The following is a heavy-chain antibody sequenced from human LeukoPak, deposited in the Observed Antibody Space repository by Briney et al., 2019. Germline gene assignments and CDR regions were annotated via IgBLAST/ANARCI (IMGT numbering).Heavy chain of an antibody. V-gene: IGHV3-21*01. CDR2: ISSSSSYI. J-gene: IGHJ4*01. D-gene: IGHD3-22*01. Sequence: GGSLRLSCAASGFTFSSYSMNWVRQAPGKGLEWGSSISSSSSYIYYADSVKGRFTISRDNAKNSLYLQMNSLRAEDTAVYYCARMDYDSRGYFDYWGHGRIVTVSS. CDR3: ARMDYDSRGYFDY. CDR1: GFTFSSYS.